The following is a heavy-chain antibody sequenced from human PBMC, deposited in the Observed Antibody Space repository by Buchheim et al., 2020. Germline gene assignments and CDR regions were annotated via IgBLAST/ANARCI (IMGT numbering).Heavy chain of an antibody. V-gene: IGHV3-33*01. D-gene: IGHD1-26*01. Sequence: QVQLVESGGGVVQPGMSLRLSCAASGFTFNRYGMHWVRQAPGKGLEWVAIIWYDGGNKYYADSVKGRFTISRDQSKNTVALQMNSLRAEDTAVYYCARNNGNYRLDDWGQGTL. CDR1: GFTFNRYG. J-gene: IGHJ4*02. CDR3: ARNNGNYRLDD. CDR2: IWYDGGNK.